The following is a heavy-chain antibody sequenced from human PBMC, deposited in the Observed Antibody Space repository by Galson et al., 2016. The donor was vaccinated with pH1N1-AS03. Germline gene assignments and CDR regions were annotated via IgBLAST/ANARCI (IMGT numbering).Heavy chain of an antibody. Sequence: SLRLSCAASGFTFSEFAVNWVRQASGKGLEWVGRIRSKAYSYATAYAASVKGRFTISRDDSRNTAYLQMNSLKIEDTAVYYCTLISSAVPASNDVWGQGTLVTVSS. V-gene: IGHV3-73*01. CDR3: TLISSAVPASNDV. CDR1: GFTFSEFA. D-gene: IGHD2-8*01. CDR2: IRSKAYSYAT. J-gene: IGHJ4*02.